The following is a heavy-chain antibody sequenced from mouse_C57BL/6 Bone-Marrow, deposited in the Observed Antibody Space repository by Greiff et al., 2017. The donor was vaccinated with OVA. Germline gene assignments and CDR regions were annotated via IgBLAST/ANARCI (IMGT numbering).Heavy chain of an antibody. CDR1: GFTFSSYT. D-gene: IGHD4-1*01. Sequence: EVQLVESGGGLVKPGGSLKLSCAASGFTFSSYTMSWVRQTPEKRLEWVATISGGGGNTYYPDSVKGRFTISRDNAKNTLYLQMSSLRSEDTALYYWARQTVNWHFDNWGQGTTLTVSS. V-gene: IGHV5-9*01. CDR3: ARQTVNWHFDN. CDR2: ISGGGGNT. J-gene: IGHJ2*01.